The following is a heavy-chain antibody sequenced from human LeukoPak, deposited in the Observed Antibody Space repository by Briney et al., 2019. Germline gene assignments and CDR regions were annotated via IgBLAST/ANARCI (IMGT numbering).Heavy chain of an antibody. D-gene: IGHD7-27*01. J-gene: IGHJ4*02. Sequence: ASGGLSLTCTVPGGSLSGYFWSWSRQPPGTGREWIGYIYYSGSTNYNTSLNSRVTISVDTSKNQFSLKLSSVTAADTAVYYCARHREDWGFDSWGQGTLVTVSS. CDR1: GGSLSGYF. V-gene: IGHV4-59*08. CDR3: ARHREDWGFDS. CDR2: IYYSGST.